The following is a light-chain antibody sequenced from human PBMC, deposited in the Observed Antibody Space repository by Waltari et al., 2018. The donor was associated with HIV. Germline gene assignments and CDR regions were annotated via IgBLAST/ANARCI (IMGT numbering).Light chain of an antibody. Sequence: SYVLTQPPSVSVAPGQTARITCGGNNIAATKSVHWYRLNPGQAPVVVIYDDRDRPSGIPDRFSGSSSGDTATLTISRAEAGDEADYYCQVWDGRGDPVIFGGETKLAVV. CDR1: NIAATKS. CDR3: QVWDGRGDPVI. J-gene: IGLJ2*01. V-gene: IGLV3-21*02. CDR2: DDR.